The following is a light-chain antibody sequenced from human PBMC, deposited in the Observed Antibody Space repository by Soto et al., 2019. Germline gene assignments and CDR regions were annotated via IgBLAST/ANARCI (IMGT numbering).Light chain of an antibody. CDR1: SSDVGGYNY. CDR2: EVS. Sequence: SALTQPASVSGSPGQSITISCTGTSSDVGGYNYVSWYQQHPGKAPKLMIYEVSNRPSGVSNRFSGSKSGNTASLTISGLQAEDEADYYCSSYADGNTFYVFGTGTKVTV. V-gene: IGLV2-14*01. CDR3: SSYADGNTFYV. J-gene: IGLJ1*01.